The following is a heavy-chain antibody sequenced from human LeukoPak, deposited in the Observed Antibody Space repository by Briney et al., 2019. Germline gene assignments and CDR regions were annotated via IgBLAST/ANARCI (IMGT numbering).Heavy chain of an antibody. J-gene: IGHJ4*02. CDR2: INHSGST. CDR1: GGSFSGYY. D-gene: IGHD1-26*01. CDR3: ASQSGSYGGPNDY. Sequence: SETLSLTCAVYGGSFSGYYWSWIRQPPGKGLEWIGEINHSGSTNYDPSLKSRVTISVDTSKNQFSLKLSSVTAADTAVYYCASQSGSYGGPNDYWGQGTLVTVSS. V-gene: IGHV4-34*01.